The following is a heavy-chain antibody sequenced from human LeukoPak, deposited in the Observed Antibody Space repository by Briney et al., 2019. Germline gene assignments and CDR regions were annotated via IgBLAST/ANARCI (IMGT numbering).Heavy chain of an antibody. CDR3: ARDQAVSASLAADAFDI. V-gene: IGHV4-30-2*01. Sequence: TLSLTCAVSGGSISGGGYSWSWIRQPPGKGLEWIGYIYHSGSTYYNPSLKSRVTISVDRSKNQFSLKLSSVTAADTAVYYCARDQAVSASLAADAFDIWGQGTMVTVFS. CDR1: GGSISGGGYS. J-gene: IGHJ3*02. D-gene: IGHD5/OR15-5a*01. CDR2: IYHSGST.